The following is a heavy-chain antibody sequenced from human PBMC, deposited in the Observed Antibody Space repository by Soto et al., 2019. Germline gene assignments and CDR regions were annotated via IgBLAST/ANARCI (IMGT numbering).Heavy chain of an antibody. CDR2: ISYDGSNK. Sequence: GGSLRLSCAASGFTFSSYAMHWVRQAPGKGLEWVAVISYDGSNKYYADSVKGRFTISRDNSKNTLYLQMNSLRAEDTAVYYCARDGSPAVAGTWAYYYYYGMDVWGQGTTVTVSS. D-gene: IGHD6-19*01. J-gene: IGHJ6*02. CDR1: GFTFSSYA. V-gene: IGHV3-30-3*01. CDR3: ARDGSPAVAGTWAYYYYYGMDV.